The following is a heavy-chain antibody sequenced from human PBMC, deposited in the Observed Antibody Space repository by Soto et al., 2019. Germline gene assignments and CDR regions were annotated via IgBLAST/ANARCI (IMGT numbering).Heavy chain of an antibody. V-gene: IGHV3-23*01. D-gene: IGHD3-3*01. Sequence: GGSLRLSCAASGFTFSNYGMSWFRQATGKGLEWVSVMSGSGDDAYYADSVKGRFTISRDNSKNMLYLQMNSLRAEDTAVYFCAKKVTIYAVDPADYWGQGTQVTVSS. CDR3: AKKVTIYAVDPADY. CDR1: GFTFSNYG. CDR2: MSGSGDDA. J-gene: IGHJ4*02.